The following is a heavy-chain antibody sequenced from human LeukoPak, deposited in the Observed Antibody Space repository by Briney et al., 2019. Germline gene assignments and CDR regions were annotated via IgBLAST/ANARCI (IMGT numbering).Heavy chain of an antibody. V-gene: IGHV3-23*01. CDR1: GFTFSSYA. D-gene: IGHD3-10*01. Sequence: GGSLRLSCAASGFTFSSYAMSWVRQAPGKGLEWVSAISGSGGSTYYADSVKGRFTISRDNSKNTLYLQMNSLRAEDTAVYYCAKDSYGSGSYSPDYWGQGTLVTVSS. CDR3: AKDSYGSGSYSPDY. CDR2: ISGSGGST. J-gene: IGHJ4*02.